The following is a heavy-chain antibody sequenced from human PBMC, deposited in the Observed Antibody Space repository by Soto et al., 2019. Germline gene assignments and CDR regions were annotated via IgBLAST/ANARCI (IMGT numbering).Heavy chain of an antibody. D-gene: IGHD1-7*01. CDR2: MNPNSGNT. CDR1: GYTFTSYD. Sequence: ASVKVSCKASGYTFTSYDINWVRQATGQGLEWMGWMNPNSGNTGYAQKFQGRVTMTRNTSISTAYMELSSLRSEDTAVYYCARGGYNWNYLTRRYYYCMDVWGQGTTVTVS. CDR3: ARGGYNWNYLTRRYYYCMDV. V-gene: IGHV1-8*01. J-gene: IGHJ6*02.